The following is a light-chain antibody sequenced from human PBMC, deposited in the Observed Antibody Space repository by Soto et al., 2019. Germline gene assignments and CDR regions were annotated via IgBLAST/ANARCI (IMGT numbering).Light chain of an antibody. CDR3: QQYETFSGT. CDR2: AAS. J-gene: IGKJ1*01. Sequence: DIQMTQSPSSRAASVLYRFTITCGASQSISSYLNWYQQKPGKAPKLLIYAASSLQSEVPSRFSGSGSGTKFTLTISSLQPDDFATYYCQQYETFSGTFGPGTKVDIK. V-gene: IGKV1-39*01. CDR1: QSISSY.